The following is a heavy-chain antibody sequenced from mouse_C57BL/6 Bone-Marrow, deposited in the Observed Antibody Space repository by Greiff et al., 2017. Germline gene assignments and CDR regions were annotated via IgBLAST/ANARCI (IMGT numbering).Heavy chain of an antibody. CDR2: IYPGGGYT. D-gene: IGHD4-1*01. J-gene: IGHJ4*01. CDR1: GYTFTNYW. V-gene: IGHV1-63*01. Sequence: QVQLQQSGAELVRPGTSVKMSCKASGYTFTNYWIGWAKQRPGHGLEWIGDIYPGGGYTNYNEKLKGKATLTADKSSSTAYMQFSSLTSEDSAIYYCARSRWDAMDYWGQGTSVTVSS. CDR3: ARSRWDAMDY.